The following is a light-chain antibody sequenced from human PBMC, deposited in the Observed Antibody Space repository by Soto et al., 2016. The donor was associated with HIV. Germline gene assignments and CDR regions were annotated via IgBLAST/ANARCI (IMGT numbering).Light chain of an antibody. J-gene: IGLJ2*01. CDR3: MSRDNNTNPVI. Sequence: SSELTQDPAVSVALGQTVKITCQGDSLRSYYATWYQQKPGQAPVFVIYGQSNRPSGIPDRFSGSSSGNTASLTITGAQAEGEADYYCMSRDNNTNPVIFGGETKFDRP. CDR1: SLRSYY. CDR2: GQS. V-gene: IGLV3-19*01.